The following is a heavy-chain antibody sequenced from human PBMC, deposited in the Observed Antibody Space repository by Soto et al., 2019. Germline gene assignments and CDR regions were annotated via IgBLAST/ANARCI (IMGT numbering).Heavy chain of an antibody. CDR1: GFTFSRYS. J-gene: IGHJ4*02. V-gene: IGHV3-21*06. CDR2: ISSGGNIK. CDR3: ARVAY. Sequence: EVQLVESGGGLVKPGGSLRLSCVASGFTFSRYSINWFRQAPGKGLEWVSSISSGGNIKSYANSVKGRFTISRDNAKNSLYLEMNSLRPEDTAVYYCARVAYWGQGTLVTVSS.